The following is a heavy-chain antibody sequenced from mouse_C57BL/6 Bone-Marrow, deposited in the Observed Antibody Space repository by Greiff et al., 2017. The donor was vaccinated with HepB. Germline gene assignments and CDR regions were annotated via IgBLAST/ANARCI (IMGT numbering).Heavy chain of an antibody. D-gene: IGHD1-1*02. CDR3: ASAGGSTWFAY. CDR1: GYTFTSYW. V-gene: IGHV1-61*01. Sequence: VQLQQPGAELVRPGSSVKLSCKASGYTFTSYWMDWVKQRPGQGLEWIGNIYPSDSETHYNQKFKDKATLTVDKSSSTAYMQLSSLTSEDSAVYYCASAGGSTWFAYWGQGTLVTVSA. CDR2: IYPSDSET. J-gene: IGHJ3*01.